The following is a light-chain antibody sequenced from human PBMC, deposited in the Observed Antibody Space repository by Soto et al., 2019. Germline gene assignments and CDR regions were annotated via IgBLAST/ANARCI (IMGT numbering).Light chain of an antibody. CDR2: KAS. J-gene: IGKJ5*01. Sequence: DTQMTQSPSTLSASVGDRVTITCRASQSISSWLAWYQQKPGKAPKVLIYKASSLESGVPSRFSGSGSGTEFTLTISSLQPDDFATYYCQQYNSYPTFGQGTRLEIK. CDR1: QSISSW. V-gene: IGKV1-5*03. CDR3: QQYNSYPT.